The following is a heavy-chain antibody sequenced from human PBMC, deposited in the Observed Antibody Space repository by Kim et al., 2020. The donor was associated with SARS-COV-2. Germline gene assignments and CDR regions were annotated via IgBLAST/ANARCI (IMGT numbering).Heavy chain of an antibody. D-gene: IGHD4-4*01. CDR2: IIPIFGTA. CDR3: ARGLPGLTVTTSRFDY. V-gene: IGHV1-69*13. Sequence: SVKVSCKASGGTFSSYAISWVRQAPGQGLEWMGGIIPIFGTANYAQKFQGRVTITADESTSTAYMELSSLRSEDTAVYYCARGLPGLTVTTSRFDYWGQGTLVTVSS. CDR1: GGTFSSYA. J-gene: IGHJ4*02.